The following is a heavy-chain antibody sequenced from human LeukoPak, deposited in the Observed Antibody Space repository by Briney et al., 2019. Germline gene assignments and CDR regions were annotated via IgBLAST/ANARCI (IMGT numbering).Heavy chain of an antibody. CDR3: ARSRTGIAVAGKMAYYYYMDV. CDR2: ISAYNGNT. Sequence: ASVKVSCKASGYTFTSYGISWVRQAPGQGLEWMGWISAYNGNTNCAQKLQGRVTMTTDTSTSTAYMELRSLRSDDTAVYYCARSRTGIAVAGKMAYYYYMDVWGKGTTVTVSS. D-gene: IGHD6-19*01. CDR1: GYTFTSYG. J-gene: IGHJ6*03. V-gene: IGHV1-18*01.